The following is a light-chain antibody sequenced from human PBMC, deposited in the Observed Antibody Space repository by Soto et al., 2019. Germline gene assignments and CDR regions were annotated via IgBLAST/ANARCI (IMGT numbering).Light chain of an antibody. CDR2: GAS. J-gene: IGKJ2*03. CDR1: QSISTY. V-gene: IGKV3-15*01. Sequence: EIVMTQSPATLSVSPGERATLSCRASQSISTYLAWYQHKPGQAPRLLIYGASIRATGNPARFSGTVSGTEFTLAISSLQSEDFAVYYCQEYNNWPPFVYSFGEGTKLEI. CDR3: QEYNNWPPFVYS.